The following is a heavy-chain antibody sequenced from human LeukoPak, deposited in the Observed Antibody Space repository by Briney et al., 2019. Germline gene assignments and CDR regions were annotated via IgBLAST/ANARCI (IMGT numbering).Heavy chain of an antibody. D-gene: IGHD4/OR15-4a*01. CDR3: AREGAQDAFDI. J-gene: IGHJ3*02. CDR2: INSDGSEG. Sequence: GGSLRLSCAVSGFTFSGFWMSWSRQAPGKGLEWVASINSDGSEGYYADVVKGRFTISRDNAKNSLYLQMNSLRAEDTAVYYCAREGAQDAFDIWGQGTMVTVSS. CDR1: GFTFSGFW. V-gene: IGHV3-7*01.